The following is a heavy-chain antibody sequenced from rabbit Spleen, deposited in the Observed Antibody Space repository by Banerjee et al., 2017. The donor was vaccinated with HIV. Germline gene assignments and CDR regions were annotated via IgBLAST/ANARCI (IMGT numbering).Heavy chain of an antibody. D-gene: IGHD8-1*01. Sequence: QQLVESGGGLVKPGASLTLTCKASGFSFSSGYDMCWVRQAPGKGLEWIACIFAGGGRTYYASWAKGRFTISKTSSTTVTLQMTSLTAADTATYFCARDAGTSFSTYGMDLWGQGTLVTVS. CDR2: IFAGGGRT. CDR1: GFSFSSGYD. J-gene: IGHJ6*01. V-gene: IGHV1S40*01. CDR3: ARDAGTSFSTYGMDL.